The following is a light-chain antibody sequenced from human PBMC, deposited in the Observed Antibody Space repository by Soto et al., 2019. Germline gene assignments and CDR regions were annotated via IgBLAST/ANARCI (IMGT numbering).Light chain of an antibody. CDR1: SSNIGAGYE. Sequence: QSALTQPASVSGAPGQRVTISCTGSSSNIGAGYEAHWYQQVPGTAPKLLIYENNNRPSGVPDRFSGSKSGTSASLAITGLQAEDEAEYYCQSYDSSLSGYVFGTGTKVTVL. CDR2: ENN. J-gene: IGLJ1*01. V-gene: IGLV1-40*01. CDR3: QSYDSSLSGYV.